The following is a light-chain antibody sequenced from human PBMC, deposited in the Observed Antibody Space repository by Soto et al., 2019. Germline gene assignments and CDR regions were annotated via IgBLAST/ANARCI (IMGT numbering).Light chain of an antibody. J-gene: IGKJ4*01. CDR3: QQYYSTEGLT. CDR1: QSVLYSSNNKNY. Sequence: DIVMTQSPDSLSVSLGERATINCKSRQSVLYSSNNKNYLSWYQQKPGQPPKLLIYWASTRESGVPDRFSGSGPGTDFSLTISRLQAEEEAVYYCQQYYSTEGLTFGGGTKVEIK. CDR2: WAS. V-gene: IGKV4-1*01.